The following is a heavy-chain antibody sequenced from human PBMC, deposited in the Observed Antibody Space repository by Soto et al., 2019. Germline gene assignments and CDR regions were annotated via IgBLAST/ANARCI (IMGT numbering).Heavy chain of an antibody. CDR3: ARVGYYYGSGAFFDY. D-gene: IGHD3-10*01. Sequence: QVQLVQSGAEVKKPGSSVKVSCKASGGTFSSYTISWVRQAPGQGLEWMGRIIPILGIANYVQKFQGRVTSTTDKATGTAYMELSSLRSEDTAVYSCARVGYYYGSGAFFDYWGQGTLVTVSS. J-gene: IGHJ4*02. V-gene: IGHV1-69*02. CDR2: IIPILGIA. CDR1: GGTFSSYT.